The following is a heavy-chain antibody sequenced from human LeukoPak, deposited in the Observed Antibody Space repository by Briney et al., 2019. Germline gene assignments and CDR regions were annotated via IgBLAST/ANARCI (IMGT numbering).Heavy chain of an antibody. Sequence: PGGALRLSCSASGFTFSSYSMNWVRQAPGKGLEWVSYISISMSTIYYADSVRGRLTISRDNAKNSLYLKMKSLRDEDTAVYYCAGNSSLYGMDVWGQGTTVTVSS. CDR3: AGNSSLYGMDV. CDR1: GFTFSSYS. D-gene: IGHD6-13*01. V-gene: IGHV3-48*02. J-gene: IGHJ6*02. CDR2: ISISMSTI.